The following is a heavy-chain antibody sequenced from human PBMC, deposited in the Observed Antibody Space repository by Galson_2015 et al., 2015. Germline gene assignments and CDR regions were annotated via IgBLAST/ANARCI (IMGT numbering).Heavy chain of an antibody. CDR2: IYPGNSDT. CDR1: GYSFTSYW. CDR3: ARRRRGAYCGGDCYYGMDV. J-gene: IGHJ6*02. Sequence: QSGAEVKKPGESLKISCKGSGYSFTSYWIGWVRQMPGKGLEWMGIIYPGNSDTRYSPSFQGQVTISADKSISTAYLQWSSLKASDTAMYYCARRRRGAYCGGDCYYGMDVWGQGTTVTVSS. D-gene: IGHD2-21*01. V-gene: IGHV5-51*01.